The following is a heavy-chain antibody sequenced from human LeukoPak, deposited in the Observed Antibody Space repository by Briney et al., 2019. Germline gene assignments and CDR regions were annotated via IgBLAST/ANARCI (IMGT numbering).Heavy chain of an antibody. CDR3: ASLQTDPTVVNGF. Sequence: RGSLRLSCEVSVAALRNYWMSSIRDIPGRGLEWLACIKRDGSERHYVDPVRVRFTVSTDSAKNSLFLQRNSVRAEETAVYYCASLQTDPTVVNGFWGQRTLVTVSS. CDR1: VAALRNYW. J-gene: IGHJ4*02. D-gene: IGHD4-11*01. CDR2: IKRDGSER. V-gene: IGHV3-7*01.